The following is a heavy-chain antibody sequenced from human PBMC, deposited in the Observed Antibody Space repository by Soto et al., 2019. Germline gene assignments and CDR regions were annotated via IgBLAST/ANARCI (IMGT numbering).Heavy chain of an antibody. J-gene: IGHJ2*01. V-gene: IGHV3-66*01. CDR3: ARGSGSSSWYSRGGYFDL. CDR1: GFTVSSNY. Sequence: EVQLVESGGGLVQPGGSLRLSCAASGFTVSSNYMSWVCQAPGKGLEWVSVIYSGGSTYYADSVKGRFTISRDNSKNTLYLQMNSLRAEDTAVYYCARGSGSSSWYSRGGYFDLWGRGTLVTVSS. D-gene: IGHD6-13*01. CDR2: IYSGGST.